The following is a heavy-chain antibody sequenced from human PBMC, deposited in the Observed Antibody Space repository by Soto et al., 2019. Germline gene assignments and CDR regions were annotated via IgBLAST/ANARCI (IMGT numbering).Heavy chain of an antibody. V-gene: IGHV3-53*01. J-gene: IGHJ3*02. CDR1: GFSVSTSH. CDR2: IYSGGAT. D-gene: IGHD1-1*01. CDR3: AKDTRTTRFHWNDEVFDI. Sequence: PGGSLRLSCAAAGFSVSTSHISWVRQAPGKGLEWVSVIYSGGATHYAVSVKGRLIISRDKSKNTVDLQMNSLRAEDTAVYYCAKDTRTTRFHWNDEVFDIRGQGTMVTVSS.